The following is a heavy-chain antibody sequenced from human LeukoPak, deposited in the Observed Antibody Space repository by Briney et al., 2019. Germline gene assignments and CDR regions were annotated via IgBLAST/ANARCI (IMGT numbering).Heavy chain of an antibody. D-gene: IGHD3-10*01. CDR2: INPSGGST. V-gene: IGHV1-46*01. CDR1: GYTFTGYY. J-gene: IGHJ4*02. CDR3: ARDSGMVRGTVDY. Sequence: ASVNVSCKASGYTFTGYYMYWVRQAPGQGLEWMGIINPSGGSTSYAQKFQGRVTMTRDTSTSTVYMELSSLRSEDTAVYYCARDSGMVRGTVDYWGQGTLVTVSS.